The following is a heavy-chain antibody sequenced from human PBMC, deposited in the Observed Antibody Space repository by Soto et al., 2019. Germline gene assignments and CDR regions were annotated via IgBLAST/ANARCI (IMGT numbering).Heavy chain of an antibody. V-gene: IGHV3-66*01. CDR3: ARDILGGSYDFSH. D-gene: IGHD3-3*01. CDR1: GFTVSSKD. Sequence: GGSLRLSSTASGFTVSSKDMSWARQAPGKGLEWVSLIQSGGPTYYADSVKGRFTISRDTSENTLHLQMNSLRAEDTAVYHCARDILGGSYDFSHGGQGALVTVSS. J-gene: IGHJ1*01. CDR2: IQSGGPT.